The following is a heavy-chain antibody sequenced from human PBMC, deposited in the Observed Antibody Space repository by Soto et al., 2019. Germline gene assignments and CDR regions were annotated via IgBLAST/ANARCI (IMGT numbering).Heavy chain of an antibody. J-gene: IGHJ5*02. CDR1: GGSISSSSYY. D-gene: IGHD6-6*01. CDR3: ARHRARNWFDP. Sequence: TSETLSLTCIVSGGSISSSSYYRGWIRQPPGKGPEWIGSIYYSGSTYYNPSLKSRVTISVDTSKNQFSLKLSSVTAADTAVFYCARHRARNWFDPWGQGTLVTVSS. CDR2: IYYSGST. V-gene: IGHV4-39*01.